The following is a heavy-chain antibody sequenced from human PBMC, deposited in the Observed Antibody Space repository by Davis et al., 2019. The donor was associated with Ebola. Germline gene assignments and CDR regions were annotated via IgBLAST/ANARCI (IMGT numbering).Heavy chain of an antibody. CDR2: IYRDGRT. CDR3: TRHVSGDFWYFDL. CDR1: GFTFSNYD. J-gene: IGHJ2*01. V-gene: IGHV3-66*04. Sequence: GESLKISCAASGFTFSNYDMSWVRQAPGKGLEWVSVIYRDGRTYYADSVKGRFTISRDNSKNTLYLQMNSLRAEDTAVYYCTRHVSGDFWYFDLWGRGTLVTVSS. D-gene: IGHD4-17*01.